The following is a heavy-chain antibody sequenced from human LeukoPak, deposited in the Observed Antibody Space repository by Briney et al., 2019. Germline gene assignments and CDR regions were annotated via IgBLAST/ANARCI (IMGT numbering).Heavy chain of an antibody. CDR1: GGTFSSYA. CDR2: IIPIFGTA. D-gene: IGHD3-22*01. V-gene: IGHV1-69*13. J-gene: IGHJ6*04. Sequence: GASVKVSCKASGGTFSSYAISWVRQAPGQGLEWMGGIIPIFGTANYAQKFQGRVTITADESTSTAYMELSSLRSDDTAVYYCARESQEGYYYDNSGMDVWGKGTTVTVSS. CDR3: ARESQEGYYYDNSGMDV.